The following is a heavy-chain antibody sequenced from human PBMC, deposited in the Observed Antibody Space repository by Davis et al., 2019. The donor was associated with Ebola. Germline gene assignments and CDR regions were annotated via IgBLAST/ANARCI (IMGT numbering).Heavy chain of an antibody. Sequence: GESLKISCKGSGYSFTNYWITWVRQMPGKGLEWMGMIDPSDSYTYYSSSFQGHVTISADRSTNTAYLQWRSLRASDTGTYYCAPTIFGVPQPWGQGTLVTVSS. V-gene: IGHV5-10-1*01. CDR2: IDPSDSYT. D-gene: IGHD3-3*01. J-gene: IGHJ5*02. CDR1: GYSFTNYW. CDR3: APTIFGVPQP.